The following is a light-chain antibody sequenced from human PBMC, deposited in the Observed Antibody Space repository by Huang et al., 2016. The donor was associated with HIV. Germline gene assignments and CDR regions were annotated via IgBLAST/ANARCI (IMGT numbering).Light chain of an antibody. CDR3: QQTYITPLT. CDR1: QSISSY. V-gene: IGKV1-39*01. Sequence: DIQMTQSPFSLSASVGDRVTITCRASQSISSYLNWYQQKAGTAPKVLIYAATSLQSGVPSRFSGSGAVTDFTLTIDNLQPEDSATYYCQQTYITPLTFGQGTKLEIK. J-gene: IGKJ2*01. CDR2: AAT.